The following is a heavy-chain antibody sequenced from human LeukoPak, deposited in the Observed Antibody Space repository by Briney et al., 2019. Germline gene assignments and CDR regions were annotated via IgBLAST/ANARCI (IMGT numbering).Heavy chain of an antibody. CDR3: AKELDYGDYVGSDY. Sequence: GGSLRLSCAASGFSSTYMSWVRQAPGKGLEWVSVIYSGDSTYYADSVKGRFTISRDNSKNTLYLQMNSLRAEDTAVYYCAKELDYGDYVGSDYWGQGTLVTVSS. V-gene: IGHV3-53*01. J-gene: IGHJ4*02. D-gene: IGHD4-17*01. CDR1: GFSSTY. CDR2: IYSGDST.